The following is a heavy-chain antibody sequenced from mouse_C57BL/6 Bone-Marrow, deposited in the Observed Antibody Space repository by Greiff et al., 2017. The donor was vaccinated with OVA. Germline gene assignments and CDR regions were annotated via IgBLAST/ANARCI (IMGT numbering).Heavy chain of an antibody. J-gene: IGHJ2*01. V-gene: IGHV1-19*01. Sequence: EVQLQESGPVLVKPGASVKMSCKASGYTFTDYYMNWVKQSHGKSLEWIGVINPYNGGTSYNQKFKGKATLTADKSSSTAYMELNSLTSEDSAVYYCARVLSGYGNYWGQGTTLTVSS. CDR2: INPYNGGT. CDR3: ARVLSGYGNY. D-gene: IGHD1-1*01. CDR1: GYTFTDYY.